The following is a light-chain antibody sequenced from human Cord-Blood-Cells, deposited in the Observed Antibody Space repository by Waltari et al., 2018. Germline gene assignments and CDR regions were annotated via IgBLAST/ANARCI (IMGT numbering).Light chain of an antibody. CDR3: QQSYSTPLT. Sequence: DIQMSQSPSSLSASVGDRVTTPSRASQSISSYLNWYQQKPGKAPKLLIYAASSLQSGVPSRFSGSGSGTDFTLTITSLQPEDFATYYCQQSYSTPLTFGPGTKVDI. J-gene: IGKJ3*01. CDR1: QSISSY. V-gene: IGKV1-39*01. CDR2: AAS.